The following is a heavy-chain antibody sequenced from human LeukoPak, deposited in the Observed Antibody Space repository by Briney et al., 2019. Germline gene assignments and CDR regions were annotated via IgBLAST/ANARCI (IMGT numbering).Heavy chain of an antibody. V-gene: IGHV4-39*01. CDR2: IYSSGST. Sequence: SETLSLTCTVSGASISGSGHYWGWIRQPPGKGLEWIGNIYSSGSTYYNASLQSRVTISIDTSKNQFSLRLNSVTAADTAMYYCAKSGGYGLIDYWGQGTLVTVSS. CDR1: GASISGSGHY. D-gene: IGHD1-26*01. CDR3: AKSGGYGLIDY. J-gene: IGHJ4*02.